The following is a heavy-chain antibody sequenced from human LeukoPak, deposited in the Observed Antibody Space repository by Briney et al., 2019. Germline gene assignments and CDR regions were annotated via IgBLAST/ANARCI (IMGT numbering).Heavy chain of an antibody. J-gene: IGHJ4*02. V-gene: IGHV3-21*01. CDR1: GFTFSSYS. CDR2: ISSSSSYI. D-gene: IGHD1-1*01. CDR3: ARDNAGHDGFDY. Sequence: GGSLRLSCAASGFTFSSYSMNWVRQAPGKGLEWVSSISSSSSYIYYADSVKGRFTISRDNAKNSLYLQMNSLRAEDTAVYYCARDNAGHDGFDYWGQGTLVTVSS.